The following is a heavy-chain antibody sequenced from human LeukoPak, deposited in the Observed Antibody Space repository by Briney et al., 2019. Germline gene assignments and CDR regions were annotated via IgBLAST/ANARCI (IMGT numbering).Heavy chain of an antibody. CDR3: ASSNSSGWYGPWFDP. CDR1: GFTVSSNY. V-gene: IGHV3-66*02. Sequence: GGSLRLSCAASGFTVSSNYMSWVRQAPGKGLEWVSVIYSGGSTYYADSVKGRFTISRDNSKNTLYLQTNSLRAEDTAVYYCASSNSSGWYGPWFDPWGQGTLVTVSS. CDR2: IYSGGST. D-gene: IGHD6-19*01. J-gene: IGHJ5*02.